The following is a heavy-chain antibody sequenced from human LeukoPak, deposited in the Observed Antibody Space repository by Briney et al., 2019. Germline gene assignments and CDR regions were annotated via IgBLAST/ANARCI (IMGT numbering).Heavy chain of an antibody. J-gene: IGHJ3*02. Sequence: ASVKVSCKASGYTFTGYYMHWVRQAPGQGLEWMGWINPNSGGTNYAQKFQGRVTMTRDTSISTAYMELSRLRSDDTAVYYCARESGIAENAVDIWGQGTMVTVSS. CDR3: ARESGIAENAVDI. CDR2: INPNSGGT. CDR1: GYTFTGYY. V-gene: IGHV1-2*02. D-gene: IGHD6-13*01.